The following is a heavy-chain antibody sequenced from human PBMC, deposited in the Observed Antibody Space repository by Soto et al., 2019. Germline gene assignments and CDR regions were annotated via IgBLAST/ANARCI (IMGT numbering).Heavy chain of an antibody. CDR3: ARRILLERGPPSNYG. V-gene: IGHV3-48*02. J-gene: IGHJ6*01. Sequence: GESLKISCKGSGITFNSHVMTWVRQAPRKSLEWVSLICSTSSTKNYANSVKGRSTISRHITKNSGYLQMSSVRYKNTLVNNRARRILLERGPPSNYG. D-gene: IGHD2-15*01. CDR2: ICSTSSTK. CDR1: GITFNSHV.